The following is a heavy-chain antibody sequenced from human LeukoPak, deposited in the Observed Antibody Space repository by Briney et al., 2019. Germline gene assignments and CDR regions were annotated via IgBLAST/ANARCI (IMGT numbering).Heavy chain of an antibody. J-gene: IGHJ4*02. V-gene: IGHV4-39*01. CDR2: IHYSGST. Sequence: SETLSLTCPVSVGSISSSSYYWGWIRQPPGKGLEWIGSIHYSGSTYYNPSLKSRVTMSVDTSKNQFSLKLSSVTAADTAVYYCARHFSYGSPPHYWGQGTLVTVSS. CDR3: ARHFSYGSPPHY. CDR1: VGSISSSSYY. D-gene: IGHD1-26*01.